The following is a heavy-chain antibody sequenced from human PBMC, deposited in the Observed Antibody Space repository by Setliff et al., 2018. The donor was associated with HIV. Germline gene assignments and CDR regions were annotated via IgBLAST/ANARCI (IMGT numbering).Heavy chain of an antibody. CDR3: ARDRYAGEIDY. D-gene: IGHD3-10*01. J-gene: IGHJ4*02. V-gene: IGHV4-31*03. CDR2: IYYSGST. Sequence: PSETLSLTCTVSGDSLSSDYYYWTWIRQHPEKGLEWIGYIYYSGSTLYNPSLRSRVTLSIDTSKNQSSLKLSSVTAADTAVYYCARDRYAGEIDYWGQGALVTVSS. CDR1: GDSLSSDYYY.